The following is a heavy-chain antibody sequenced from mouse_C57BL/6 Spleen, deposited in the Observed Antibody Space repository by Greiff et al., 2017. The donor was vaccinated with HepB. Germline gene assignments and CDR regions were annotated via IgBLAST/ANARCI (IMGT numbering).Heavy chain of an antibody. CDR2: IHPNSGST. CDR3: AIYSFRDTTY. CDR1: GYTFTSYW. J-gene: IGHJ2*01. V-gene: IGHV1-64*01. Sequence: QVQLQQPGAELVKPGASVKLSCKASGYTFTSYWMHWVKQRPGQGLEWIGMIHPNSGSTNYNEKFKSKATLTVDKSSSTAYMQLSSLASADSAVFYCAIYSFRDTTYWGQGTTLTVSS. D-gene: IGHD3-1*01.